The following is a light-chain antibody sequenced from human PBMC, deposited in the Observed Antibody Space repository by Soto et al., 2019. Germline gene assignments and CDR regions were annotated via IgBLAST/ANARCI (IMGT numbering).Light chain of an antibody. CDR1: QSVNSF. CDR2: DSS. Sequence: EIVLTQSPATLSLSPGERATLSCRASQSVNSFLAWYQQKPGQAPRLLIYDSSHRATGIPARFSGSRSGTDFTLTISSLAPEDFAVYYCQQRSNRLLTFGGGTKVEIK. J-gene: IGKJ4*01. V-gene: IGKV3-11*01. CDR3: QQRSNRLLT.